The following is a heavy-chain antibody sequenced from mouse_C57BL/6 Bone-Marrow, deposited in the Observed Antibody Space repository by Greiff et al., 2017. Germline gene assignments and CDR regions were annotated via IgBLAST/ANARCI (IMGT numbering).Heavy chain of an antibody. CDR2: IYPGSGST. Sequence: QVQLKESGAELVKPGASVKMSCKASGYTFTSYWITWVKQRPGQGLEWIGDIYPGSGSTNYNEKFKSKATLTVDTSSSTAYMQLSSLTSEDSAVYYCAFDDYGGFAYWGQGTLVTVSA. J-gene: IGHJ3*01. CDR1: GYTFTSYW. D-gene: IGHD2-4*01. CDR3: AFDDYGGFAY. V-gene: IGHV1-55*01.